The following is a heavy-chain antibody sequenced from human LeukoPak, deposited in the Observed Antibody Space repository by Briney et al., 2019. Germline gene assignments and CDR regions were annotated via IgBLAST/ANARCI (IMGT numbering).Heavy chain of an antibody. CDR3: ARAAFYYYMDV. CDR2: IYSGGST. CDR1: GFTVSSNY. J-gene: IGHJ6*03. V-gene: IGHV3-53*01. Sequence: GGSLRLSYAASGFTVSSNYMSWVRQAPGKGLEWVSVIYSGGSTYYADSVKGRFTISRDNSKNTLYLQTNSLRAEDTAVYYCARAAFYYYMDVWGKGTTVTISS.